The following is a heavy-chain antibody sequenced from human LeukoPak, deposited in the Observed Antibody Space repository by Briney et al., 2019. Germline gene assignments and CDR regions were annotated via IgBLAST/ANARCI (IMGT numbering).Heavy chain of an antibody. D-gene: IGHD3-22*01. V-gene: IGHV3-66*01. CDR2: IYSGGST. J-gene: IGHJ4*02. CDR3: AKVSYYDSSGLWVDYFDY. Sequence: PGGSLRLSCAASGFTVSSNYMSWVRQAPGKGLEWVSVIYSGGSTYYADSVKGRFTISRDNSKNTLYLQMNSLRAEDTAVYYCAKVSYYDSSGLWVDYFDYWGQGTLVTVSS. CDR1: GFTVSSNY.